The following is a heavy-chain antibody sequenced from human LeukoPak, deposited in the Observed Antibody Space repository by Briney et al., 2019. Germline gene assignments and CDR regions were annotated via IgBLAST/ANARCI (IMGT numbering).Heavy chain of an antibody. D-gene: IGHD2-15*01. CDR2: IYYSGST. V-gene: IGHV4-59*01. Sequence: SETLSLTCTVSGGSISSYYWSWIRQPPGKGLEWIGYIYYSGSTNYNPSLKSRVTISVDTSRNQFSLKLSSVTAADTAVYYCARGRRGWSFDYWGQGTLVTVSS. CDR1: GGSISSYY. CDR3: ARGRRGWSFDY. J-gene: IGHJ4*02.